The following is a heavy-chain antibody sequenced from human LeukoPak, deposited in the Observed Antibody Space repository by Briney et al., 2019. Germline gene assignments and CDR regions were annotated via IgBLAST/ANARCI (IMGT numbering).Heavy chain of an antibody. CDR1: GFTFSSYA. V-gene: IGHV3-23*01. CDR3: ANTGMRRWLQFLDY. D-gene: IGHD5-24*01. J-gene: IGHJ4*02. CDR2: ISGSGGST. Sequence: QPGGSLRLSCAASGFTFSSYAMSWVRQAPGKGLEWVSAISGSGGSTYYADSVKGRFTISRDNSKNTLYLQMNSLRAEDTAVYYCANTGMRRWLQFLDYWGQGTLVTVSS.